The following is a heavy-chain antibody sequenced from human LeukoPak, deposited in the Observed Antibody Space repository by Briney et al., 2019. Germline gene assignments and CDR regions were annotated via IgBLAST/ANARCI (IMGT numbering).Heavy chain of an antibody. CDR2: INPSGGST. CDR1: GYTFTSYY. V-gene: IGHV1-46*01. J-gene: IGHJ5*02. Sequence: ASVKVSCKASGYTFTSYYMHWVRQAPGQGLEWMGIINPSGGSTSYAQKFQGRVTMTRDTSTSTVYMGLSSLRSEDTAVYYCASESSSWFSFDPWGQGTLVTVSS. CDR3: ASESSSWFSFDP. D-gene: IGHD6-13*01.